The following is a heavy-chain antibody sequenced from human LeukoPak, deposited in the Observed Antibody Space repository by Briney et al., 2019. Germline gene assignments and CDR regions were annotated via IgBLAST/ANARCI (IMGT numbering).Heavy chain of an antibody. CDR3: TTNPDPD. CDR1: GFTVSNSY. Sequence: GGSLRLSCAASGFTVSNSYMSWVRQAPGKGLEWVSFIYNSGDIKYADSVKGRFTISRDNSKNTLYLQMNSLKTEDTAVYYCTTNPDPDWGQGTLVTVSS. D-gene: IGHD1-14*01. V-gene: IGHV3-53*01. J-gene: IGHJ4*02. CDR2: IYNSGDI.